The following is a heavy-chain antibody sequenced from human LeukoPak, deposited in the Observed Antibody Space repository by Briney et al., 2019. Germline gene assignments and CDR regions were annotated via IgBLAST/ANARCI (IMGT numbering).Heavy chain of an antibody. Sequence: PGGSLRLSCAASGFTVGSHAMTWVRQAPGKGLEWVSGITYSGDNTYYAGSVKGRFTISRDNSRNTLFLQMDNLRAEDTAVYYCAKDKLPTAMFSYVYWGQGTLVTVSS. D-gene: IGHD2-2*01. CDR1: GFTVGSHA. J-gene: IGHJ4*02. V-gene: IGHV3-23*01. CDR3: AKDKLPTAMFSYVY. CDR2: ITYSGDNT.